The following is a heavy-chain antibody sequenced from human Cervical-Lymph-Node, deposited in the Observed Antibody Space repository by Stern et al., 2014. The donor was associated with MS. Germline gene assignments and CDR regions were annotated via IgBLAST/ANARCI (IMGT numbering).Heavy chain of an antibody. CDR3: ARDLMIDSYHDSSYTFDL. J-gene: IGHJ3*01. V-gene: IGHV3-21*06. D-gene: IGHD3-22*01. Sequence: EVQLVESGGGLVKPGGSLKLSCAASGFSLSTYSMNWVRQGPGKGLEWVSSISSRSTYLFYADSVKGRFTVSRDNAKNSLYLQIDSLRAEDTAVYFCARDLMIDSYHDSSYTFDLWGRGTVVTVSS. CDR1: GFSLSTYS. CDR2: ISSRSTYL.